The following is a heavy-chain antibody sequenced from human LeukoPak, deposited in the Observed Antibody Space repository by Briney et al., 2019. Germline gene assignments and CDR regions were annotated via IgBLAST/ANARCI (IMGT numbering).Heavy chain of an antibody. Sequence: SVKFSCKASGGTFSSYAISWVRQAPGQGLEWMGRIIPIIDIPDYAQKFQGRVTITADKSTSTAYMELTSLTSEDTAVYYCARGGGCSSTTCYVFAFDIWGQGTMVTVSS. CDR2: IIPIIDIP. CDR3: ARGGGCSSTTCYVFAFDI. D-gene: IGHD2-2*01. J-gene: IGHJ3*02. V-gene: IGHV1-69*04. CDR1: GGTFSSYA.